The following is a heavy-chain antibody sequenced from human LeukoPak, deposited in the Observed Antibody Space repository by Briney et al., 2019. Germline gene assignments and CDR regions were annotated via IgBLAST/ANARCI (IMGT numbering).Heavy chain of an antibody. D-gene: IGHD3-22*01. Sequence: SETLSLTCTVSGYSISSGYYWGWIRQPPGKGLEWIGSIYHSGSTYYNPSLKSRVTISVDTSKNQFSLKLSSVTAADTAVYYCARANPYYYDSSGYYYSVWGQGTLVTVSS. V-gene: IGHV4-38-2*02. CDR3: ARANPYYYDSSGYYYSV. J-gene: IGHJ4*02. CDR2: IYHSGST. CDR1: GYSISSGYY.